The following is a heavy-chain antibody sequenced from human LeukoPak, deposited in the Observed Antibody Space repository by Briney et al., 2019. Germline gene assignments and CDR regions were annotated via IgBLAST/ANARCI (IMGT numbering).Heavy chain of an antibody. J-gene: IGHJ6*03. CDR3: ARDALILLWFGELFMDV. CDR1: GFTFSSYG. Sequence: GGSLRLSCAASGFTFSSYGMHWVRQAPGKGLEWVAFIRYDGSNKYYADSVKGRFTISRDNAKNSLYLQMNSLRAEDTAVYYCARDALILLWFGELFMDVWGKGTTVTVSS. V-gene: IGHV3-30*02. CDR2: IRYDGSNK. D-gene: IGHD3-10*01.